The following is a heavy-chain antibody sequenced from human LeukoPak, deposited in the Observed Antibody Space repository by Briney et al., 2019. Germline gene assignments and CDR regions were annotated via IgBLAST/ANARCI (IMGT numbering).Heavy chain of an antibody. J-gene: IGHJ4*02. Sequence: PGGSLRLSCAASGFTFSSYEMNWVRRAPGKGLEWVSYISKSGGNIYYGDSVKGRFSISRDNAKNSLYLQMNSLRAEDTAVYYCARSLYYGDDDNYFDYWGQGTLVTVSS. CDR2: ISKSGGNI. V-gene: IGHV3-48*03. CDR1: GFTFSSYE. D-gene: IGHD3-3*01. CDR3: ARSLYYGDDDNYFDY.